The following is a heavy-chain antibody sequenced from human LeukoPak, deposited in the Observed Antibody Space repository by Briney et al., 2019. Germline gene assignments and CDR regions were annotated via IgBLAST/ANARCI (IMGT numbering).Heavy chain of an antibody. CDR2: ISGSGGST. CDR1: GFTFSSYA. J-gene: IGHJ4*02. V-gene: IGHV3-23*01. D-gene: IGHD3-22*01. CDR3: AKGHYDSNAYYYFDY. Sequence: GGSLRLSCAASGFTFSSYAMSWVRQAPGKGLEWVSVISGSGGSTYYADSVKGRFTTSRDNSKNTLYLQMNSLRAEDTAVYYCAKGHYDSNAYYYFDYWGQGTLVTVSS.